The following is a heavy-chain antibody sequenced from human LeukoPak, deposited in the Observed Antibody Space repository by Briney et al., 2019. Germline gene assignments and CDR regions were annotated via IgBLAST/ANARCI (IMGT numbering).Heavy chain of an antibody. CDR1: GGSINSNNW. CDR3: AREGRYGDTPSEVDY. J-gene: IGHJ4*02. D-gene: IGHD4-17*01. CDR2: IFHSGST. V-gene: IGHV4-4*02. Sequence: SETLSLTCVVSGGSINSNNWWSWVRQPPGKGLEWIGEIFHSGSTNYNPSLKSRVTISVDTSKNQFSLKLSSVTAADTAVYYCAREGRYGDTPSEVDYWGQGTLVTVSS.